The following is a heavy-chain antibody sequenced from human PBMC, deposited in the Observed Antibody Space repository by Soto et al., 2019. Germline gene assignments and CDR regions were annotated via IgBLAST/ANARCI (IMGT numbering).Heavy chain of an antibody. CDR2: IGTAGDT. D-gene: IGHD3-22*01. CDR1: GFTFSSYD. CDR3: ARAIGPTLFDY. V-gene: IGHV3-13*04. Sequence: GGSLRLSCSASGFTFSSYDMHWVRQGPGKGLEWVSAIGTAGDTNYAGSVKGRFTISRENAKNSLYLQMNSLRAGDTAIYFCARAIGPTLFDYWGQGTLVTV. J-gene: IGHJ4*02.